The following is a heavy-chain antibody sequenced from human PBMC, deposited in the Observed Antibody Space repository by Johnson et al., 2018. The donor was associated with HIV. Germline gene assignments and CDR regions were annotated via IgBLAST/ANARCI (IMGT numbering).Heavy chain of an antibody. D-gene: IGHD2-21*02. CDR2: ISYDGSKK. CDR3: ARLRQEANCGADCHWAI. CDR1: GFTFSSFG. J-gene: IGHJ3*02. Sequence: QVQLVESGGGVVQPGRSLRLSCTTSGFTFSSFGMNWVRQAPGKGLEWVAVISYDGSKKYHGDSVKGRFTISRDNSKNTLYLQMNSLRAEDTAMYYCARLRQEANCGADCHWAIWGQGTMVTVSS. V-gene: IGHV3-30*19.